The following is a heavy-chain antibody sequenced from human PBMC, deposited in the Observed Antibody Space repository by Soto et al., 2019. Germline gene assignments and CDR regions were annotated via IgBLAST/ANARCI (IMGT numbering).Heavy chain of an antibody. J-gene: IGHJ4*02. CDR3: ARDPCVSGYDCSRDSPFDY. V-gene: IGHV3-64*01. CDR2: ISSNGGST. CDR1: GFTFSSYA. D-gene: IGHD5-12*01. Sequence: EVQLVESGGGLVQPGGSLRLSCAASGFTFSSYAMHWVRQAPGKGLEYVSAISSNGGSTYYANSVKGRFTISRDNSKNTLYLQMGSLRAEDMAVYYCARDPCVSGYDCSRDSPFDYWGQGTLVTVSS.